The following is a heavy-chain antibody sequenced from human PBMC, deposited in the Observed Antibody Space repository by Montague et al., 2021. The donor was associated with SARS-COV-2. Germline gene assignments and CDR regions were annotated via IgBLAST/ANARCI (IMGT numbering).Heavy chain of an antibody. CDR2: IYYSGGR. J-gene: IGHJ5*02. CDR1: GGSISSGGYY. Sequence: SETLSLTCSVPGGSISSGGYYWNWMRQPPGKGLEWLGSIYYSGGRYSNQSLKSRATLSIDRSKNQFYLNLSSVTVADTAVYYCVRAIVRPGAWFDPWGQGILVTVSS. CDR3: VRAIVRPGAWFDP. D-gene: IGHD2/OR15-2a*01. V-gene: IGHV4-39*07.